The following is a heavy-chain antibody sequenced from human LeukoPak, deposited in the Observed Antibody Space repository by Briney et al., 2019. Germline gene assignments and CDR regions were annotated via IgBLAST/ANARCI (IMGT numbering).Heavy chain of an antibody. CDR3: AEEGENYAFDI. V-gene: IGHV3-23*01. D-gene: IGHD2-21*01. J-gene: IGHJ3*02. Sequence: GGSLRLSCAASGFTFSIYAMTWVRQAPGKGLEWVSAISGSGGSTYYADSVKGRFTISRDNSKNTLYLQMNSLRAEDTAIYYCAEEGENYAFDIWGQGTMVTVSS. CDR2: ISGSGGST. CDR1: GFTFSIYA.